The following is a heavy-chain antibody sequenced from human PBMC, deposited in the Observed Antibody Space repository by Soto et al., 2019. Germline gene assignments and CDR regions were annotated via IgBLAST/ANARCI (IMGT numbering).Heavy chain of an antibody. CDR1: GDSFNDYY. J-gene: IGHJ6*03. V-gene: IGHV1-2*04. Sequence: GASVKVSCKSSGDSFNDYYIHWVRQAPGQGFEWMGWINPNGGVTKYAQKFQGWVSMTRDTSIRTAYMQLSRLRSDDTAVYYCARESGGATATLDYYYFYMDVWGTGTTVTVSS. CDR3: ARESGGATATLDYYYFYMDV. D-gene: IGHD5-12*01. CDR2: INPNGGVT.